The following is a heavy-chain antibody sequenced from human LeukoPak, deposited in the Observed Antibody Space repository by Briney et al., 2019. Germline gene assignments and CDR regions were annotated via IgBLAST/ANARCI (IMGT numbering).Heavy chain of an antibody. Sequence: GGSLRLSCAASGFTFSSYAMSWVRQAPGKGLEWASAVSGSGGSTYYADSVKGQFTISRDNSKNTLYLQMNSLRAEDTAVYYCAKDSELGATYAFDIWGQGTMVTVSS. J-gene: IGHJ3*02. V-gene: IGHV3-23*01. CDR1: GFTFSSYA. D-gene: IGHD1-26*01. CDR3: AKDSELGATYAFDI. CDR2: VSGSGGST.